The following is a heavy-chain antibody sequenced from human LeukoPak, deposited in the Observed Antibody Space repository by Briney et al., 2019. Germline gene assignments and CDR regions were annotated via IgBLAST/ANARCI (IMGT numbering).Heavy chain of an antibody. J-gene: IGHJ6*02. Sequence: ASVKVSCKASGYTFTSYGISWVRQAPGQRLEWMGWINAGNGNTKYSQKFQGRVTMTTDTSTSTAYMELRSLRSDDTAVYYCARILYYDFWNYYYYGMDVWGQGTTVTVSS. CDR2: INAGNGNT. CDR1: GYTFTSYG. D-gene: IGHD3-3*01. CDR3: ARILYYDFWNYYYYGMDV. V-gene: IGHV1-18*01.